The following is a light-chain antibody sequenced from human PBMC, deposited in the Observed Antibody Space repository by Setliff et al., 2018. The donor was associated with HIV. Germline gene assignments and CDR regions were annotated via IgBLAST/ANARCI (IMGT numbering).Light chain of an antibody. V-gene: IGLV1-44*01. Sequence: QSVLTQPPSASGTPGQRVTISCSGSSSNIGRNAVTWYQQLPGAAPRLLIYSTNQRPAGVPARFSGSKSGTSASLAISGLQSEDEADYYCAAWDDSLNGNGVFGGGTKVTVL. J-gene: IGLJ2*01. CDR1: SSNIGRNA. CDR3: AAWDDSLNGNGV. CDR2: STN.